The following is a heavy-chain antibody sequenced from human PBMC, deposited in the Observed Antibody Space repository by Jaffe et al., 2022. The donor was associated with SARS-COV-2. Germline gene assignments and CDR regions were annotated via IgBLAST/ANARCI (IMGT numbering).Heavy chain of an antibody. Sequence: QVQLVESGGGSVKPGGSLRLSCAASGITLSDHYMSWIRQAPGKGLEWVSYISSSSSYTDYADSVKGRFTISRDNAKNSLYLQMHSLRAEDTAVYYCATEGGVYVGSHWPDYWGQGTLVTVSS. J-gene: IGHJ4*02. D-gene: IGHD1-26*01. CDR2: ISSSSSYT. CDR3: ATEGGVYVGSHWPDY. CDR1: GITLSDHY. V-gene: IGHV3-11*06.